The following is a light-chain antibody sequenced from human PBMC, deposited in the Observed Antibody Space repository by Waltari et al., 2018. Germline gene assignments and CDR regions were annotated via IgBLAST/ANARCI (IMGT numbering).Light chain of an antibody. CDR2: EAS. J-gene: IGKJ4*01. CDR3: QQYSTNSLT. CDR1: RSIRSY. V-gene: IGKV1-5*03. Sequence: SVGDRVTITCRASRSIRSYMAWYQQKPGKAPKLLIHEASTLETGVPSTFSGSESGTEFTLTISSLQPDDVATYYCQQYSTNSLTFGGGTKVEIK.